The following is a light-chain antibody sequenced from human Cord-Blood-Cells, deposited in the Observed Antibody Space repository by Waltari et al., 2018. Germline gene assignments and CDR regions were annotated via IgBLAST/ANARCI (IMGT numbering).Light chain of an antibody. CDR1: QGISNH. Sequence: DIQMTQPPSSLSASVGDRVTITCRASQGISNHLSWYQQKPGKVPKLLIYAASTWQSGVPSRFSGSGSGTYFTLTISSLQPEDVATYYYQKYNSAPYTFGQGTKLEIK. V-gene: IGKV1-27*01. CDR2: AAS. CDR3: QKYNSAPYT. J-gene: IGKJ2*01.